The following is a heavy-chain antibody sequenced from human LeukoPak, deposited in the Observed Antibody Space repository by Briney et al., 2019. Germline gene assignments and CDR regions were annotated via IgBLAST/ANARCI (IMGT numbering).Heavy chain of an antibody. J-gene: IGHJ4*02. CDR3: VKGPRRYSGRYDS. D-gene: IGHD1-26*01. Sequence: PGGSLRLSCAASGSFFGSYVMAWVRQAPGKGLEWVADITGAGGGTNYADSVKGRFTISRDNSENSVYLQMNSLRMEDTAVYYCVKGPRRYSGRYDSWGQGTLVTVSP. CDR1: GSFFGSYV. V-gene: IGHV3-23*01. CDR2: ITGAGGGT.